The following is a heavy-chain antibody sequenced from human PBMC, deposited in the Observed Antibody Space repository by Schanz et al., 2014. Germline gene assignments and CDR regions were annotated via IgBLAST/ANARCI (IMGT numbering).Heavy chain of an antibody. Sequence: QVQPQESGPGLVKPSQTLSLTCNVSGDSMSSGGYYWNWIRQHPGKGLEWIGYIYDSGNTYYNPSLKSRVTMSIDTSENQFSLNLRSVTGADTAVYYCARLVGPSFYYGMDVWGQGTTVTVSS. CDR2: IYDSGNT. J-gene: IGHJ6*02. D-gene: IGHD2-15*01. CDR1: GDSMSSGGYY. CDR3: ARLVGPSFYYGMDV. V-gene: IGHV4-31*03.